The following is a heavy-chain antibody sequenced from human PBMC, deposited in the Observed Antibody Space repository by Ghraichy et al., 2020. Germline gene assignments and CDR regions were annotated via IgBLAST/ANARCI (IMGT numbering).Heavy chain of an antibody. Sequence: GGSLRLSCAASGFTFSSYAMSWVRQAPGKGLEWVSAISGSGGSTYYADSVKGRFTISRDNSKNTLYLQMNSLRAEDTAVYYCAKTGGIVVVPAAPYYYYGMDVWGQGTTVTVSS. CDR2: ISGSGGST. D-gene: IGHD2-2*01. V-gene: IGHV3-23*01. CDR1: GFTFSSYA. CDR3: AKTGGIVVVPAAPYYYYGMDV. J-gene: IGHJ6*02.